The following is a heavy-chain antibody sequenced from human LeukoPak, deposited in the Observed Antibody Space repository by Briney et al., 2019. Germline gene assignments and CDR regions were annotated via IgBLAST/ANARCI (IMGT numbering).Heavy chain of an antibody. J-gene: IGHJ4*02. CDR2: ISSSSRYI. D-gene: IGHD3-3*01. CDR1: GFTFSSYS. V-gene: IGHV3-21*01. Sequence: PGGSLRLSCAASGFTFSSYSMNWVRQAPGKGLEWVSSISSSSRYISYADSVKGRLTISRDNAKNSLYLQMNSLRAEDTAVYYCARGLFDFWGGGESEPVWGQGTLGTVSS. CDR3: ARGLFDFWGGGESEPV.